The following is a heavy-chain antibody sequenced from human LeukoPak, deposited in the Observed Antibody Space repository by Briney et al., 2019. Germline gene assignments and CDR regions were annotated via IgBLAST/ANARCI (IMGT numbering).Heavy chain of an antibody. CDR2: IYYSGST. CDR1: GGSISSSSYY. D-gene: IGHD6-13*01. Sequence: SETLSLTCTVSGGSISSSSYYWGWLRQPPGKGLVWIGSIYYSGSTYYNSSLNSRATISVDTSKNHFSLKLSSVTAADTAVYYCARLGYSSSAWGIYYYYMDVWGKGTTVTVSS. CDR3: ARLGYSSSAWGIYYYYMDV. J-gene: IGHJ6*03. V-gene: IGHV4-39*02.